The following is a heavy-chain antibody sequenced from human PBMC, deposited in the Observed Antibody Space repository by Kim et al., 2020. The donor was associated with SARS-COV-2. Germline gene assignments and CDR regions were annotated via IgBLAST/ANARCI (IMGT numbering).Heavy chain of an antibody. CDR3: ASAVNDYVWGSYRPVYYYYGMDV. Sequence: SVKVSCKASGGTFSSYAISWVRQAPGQGLEWMGGIIPIFGTANYAQKFQGRVTITADESTSTAYMELSRLRSEDTAVYYCASAVNDYVWGSYRPVYYYYGMDVWGQETTFTVSS. CDR2: IIPIFGTA. J-gene: IGHJ6*02. D-gene: IGHD3-16*02. CDR1: GGTFSSYA. V-gene: IGHV1-69*13.